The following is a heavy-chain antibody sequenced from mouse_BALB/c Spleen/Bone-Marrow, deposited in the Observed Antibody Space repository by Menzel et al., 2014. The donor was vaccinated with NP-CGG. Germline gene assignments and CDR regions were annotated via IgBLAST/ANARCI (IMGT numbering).Heavy chain of an antibody. V-gene: IGHV14-3*02. D-gene: IGHD1-1*01. CDR2: IDPANGNT. J-gene: IGHJ4*01. CDR1: GFNIKDTY. Sequence: VQLKHSGAELVKPGASVKLSCTASGFNIKDTYMHWVKQRPEQGLEWIGRIDPANGNTKYDPKFQGRATVTADTSSSTAYLQLSSLISEDTAVYYCARYYYRTMDYWGQGTSVTVSS. CDR3: ARYYYRTMDY.